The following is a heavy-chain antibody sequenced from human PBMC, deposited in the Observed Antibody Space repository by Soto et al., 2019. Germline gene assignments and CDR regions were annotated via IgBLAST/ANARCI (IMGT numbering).Heavy chain of an antibody. CDR3: AQYRYGNFDY. Sequence: SETLSLTCTVSGDSISGYHWNWIRQPPGKGVEWIGYIHNSGSTTYNSSLKSRVTITKDTSKNQVVLTMTNMDPVDTATYYCAQYRYGNFDYWGQGALVTVSS. CDR2: IHNSGST. D-gene: IGHD5-18*01. CDR1: GDSISGYH. V-gene: IGHV4-59*01. J-gene: IGHJ4*02.